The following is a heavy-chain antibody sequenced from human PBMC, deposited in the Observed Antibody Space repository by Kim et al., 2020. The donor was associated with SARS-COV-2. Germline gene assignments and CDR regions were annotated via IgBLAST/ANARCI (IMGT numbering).Heavy chain of an antibody. J-gene: IGHJ1*01. CDR1: GAAITSSDYY. Sequence: SETLSLNCTVSGAAITSSDYYWSWIRQFPGKGLEWIGHIHYSGSPSYNPSLETRVFISVDTSKNQFSLKVNSVAAADTAVYYCATWEQLDEAEFFHHWGRGTLVTVSS. CDR2: IHYSGSP. V-gene: IGHV4-31*03. D-gene: IGHD1-26*01. CDR3: ATWEQLDEAEFFHH.